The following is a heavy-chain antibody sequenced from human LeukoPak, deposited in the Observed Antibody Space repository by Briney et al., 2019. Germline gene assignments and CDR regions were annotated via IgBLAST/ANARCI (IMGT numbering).Heavy chain of an antibody. Sequence: SETLSLTCAVYGGSFRGYYWSWIRQPPGKGLEWIGEINHSGITNYNPSLKSRVTISVDTSKNQFSLKLNSVTAADTALYYCARAATASGYDWTTFDYWGQGTLVTVSS. D-gene: IGHD5-12*01. J-gene: IGHJ4*02. V-gene: IGHV4-34*01. CDR3: ARAATASGYDWTTFDY. CDR2: INHSGIT. CDR1: GGSFRGYY.